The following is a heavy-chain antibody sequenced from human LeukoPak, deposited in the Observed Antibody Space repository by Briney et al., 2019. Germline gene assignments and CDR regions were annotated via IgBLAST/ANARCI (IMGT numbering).Heavy chain of an antibody. D-gene: IGHD3-22*01. CDR2: IIPIYGRA. V-gene: IGHV1-69*13. CDR3: AGFFYDNSNAAFDI. CDR1: GGTFSNYDFTFTSYA. Sequence: GASVKVSCKASGGTFSNYDFTFTSYAITWVRQAPGQGLEWMGGIIPIYGRADYPQKFQGRVTITADESTRTVTMQLSSLRSEDTAVYYCAGFFYDNSNAAFDIWGQGTVVTV. J-gene: IGHJ3*02.